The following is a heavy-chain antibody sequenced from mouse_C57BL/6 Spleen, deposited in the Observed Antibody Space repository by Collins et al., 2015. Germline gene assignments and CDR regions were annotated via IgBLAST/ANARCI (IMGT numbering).Heavy chain of an antibody. CDR1: GYSLTNYY. CDR3: ARARGYDKGFDY. V-gene: IGHV1-66*01. CDR2: IYPGSGNS. D-gene: IGHD2-2*01. J-gene: IGHJ2*01. Sequence: VQLQQSGPELVKPGASVKISCKASGYSLTNYYIHWLKQRPGQGLEWIGWIYPGSGNSKYNEKFKGEATLTADTSSSTAYMQLSSLTSEDSAVYYCARARGYDKGFDYWGQGTTLTVSS.